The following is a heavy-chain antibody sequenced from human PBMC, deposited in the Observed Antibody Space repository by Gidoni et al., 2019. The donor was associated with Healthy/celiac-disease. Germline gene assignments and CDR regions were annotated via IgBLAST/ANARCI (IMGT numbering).Heavy chain of an antibody. CDR3: ALTTGATLDY. CDR1: GFPFADYA. CDR2: ISWNSGSI. Sequence: EVQLVESGGGLVQPGRVLRLSCAAPGFPFADYATHWVRQAPGKGLEWVSGISWNSGSIGYADSVKGRFTISRDNAKNSLYLQMNSLRAEDTALYYCALTTGATLDYWGQGTLVTVSS. J-gene: IGHJ4*02. V-gene: IGHV3-9*01. D-gene: IGHD1-26*01.